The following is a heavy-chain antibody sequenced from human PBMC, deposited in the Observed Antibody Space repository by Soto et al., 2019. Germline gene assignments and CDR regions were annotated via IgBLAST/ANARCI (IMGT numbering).Heavy chain of an antibody. CDR3: AKDAIRMVRGVNNWFDP. CDR2: ISGGGGVST. CDR1: GFTFSSYA. D-gene: IGHD3-10*01. V-gene: IGHV3-23*01. J-gene: IGHJ5*02. Sequence: EVQLLESGGGLVQPGGSLTLSCAASGFTFSSYAMTWVRQAPGKGLEWVSGISGGGGVSTYYADSVKGRFTISRDNSMNTLDLQMNRLRAEDTAVYYFAKDAIRMVRGVNNWFDPWGQGTLVTVSS.